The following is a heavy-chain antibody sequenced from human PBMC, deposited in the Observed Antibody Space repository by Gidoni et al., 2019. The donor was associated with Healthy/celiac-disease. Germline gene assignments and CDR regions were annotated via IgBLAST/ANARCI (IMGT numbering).Heavy chain of an antibody. J-gene: IGHJ4*02. CDR3: ARRAYVFWSGWVLFDY. D-gene: IGHD3-3*01. CDR1: GGYISSSSYY. Sequence: QLQLQESGPGLVKPSETLSLTCTVSGGYISSSSYYWGWIRQPPGKGLEWIGSIYYSGSTYYNPSLKSRVTISVDTSKNQFSLKLSSVTAADTAVYYCARRAYVFWSGWVLFDYWGQGTLVTVSS. V-gene: IGHV4-39*01. CDR2: IYYSGST.